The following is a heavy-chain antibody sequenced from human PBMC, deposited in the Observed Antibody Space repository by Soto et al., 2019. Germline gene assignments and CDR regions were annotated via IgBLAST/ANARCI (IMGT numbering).Heavy chain of an antibody. CDR1: GGSISSGGYY. D-gene: IGHD3-22*01. V-gene: IGHV4-31*03. J-gene: IGHJ3*02. Sequence: QVQLQESGPGLVKPSQTLSLTCTVSGGSISSGGYYWSWIRQHPGKGLEWIGYIYYSGSTYYNPSLKSRVTISVDTSKNQFSLKLSSVTAAYTAVYYCARYNNSGSHAFDIWGQGTMVTVSS. CDR2: IYYSGST. CDR3: ARYNNSGSHAFDI.